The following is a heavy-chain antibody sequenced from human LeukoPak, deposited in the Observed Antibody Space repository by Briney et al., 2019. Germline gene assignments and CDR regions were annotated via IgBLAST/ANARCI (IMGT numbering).Heavy chain of an antibody. J-gene: IGHJ4*02. V-gene: IGHV3-30*04. Sequence: GRSLRLSCAASGFTFSSYAMHWVRQAPGKGLEWVAVISYDGSNKYYADSVKGRFTISRDNSKHTLYLQMNSLRAEDTAVYYCARGLWFGDYWGQGTLVTVSS. CDR3: ARGLWFGDY. CDR2: ISYDGSNK. D-gene: IGHD3-10*01. CDR1: GFTFSSYA.